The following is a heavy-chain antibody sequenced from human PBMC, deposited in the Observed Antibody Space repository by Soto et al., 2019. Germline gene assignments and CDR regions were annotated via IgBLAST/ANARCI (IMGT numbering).Heavy chain of an antibody. Sequence: QVQLQESGPGLVKPSETLSLTCTVPGGSVSSGSYYWSWIRQPPGKDLEWSGYIYYSGSTNYNHSLQSRVTISVDTSKNPFSLKLSSVTAADTAVYYCARIGYCSGGSCHGWFDPWGQGTLVTVSS. CDR1: GGSVSSGSYY. CDR3: ARIGYCSGGSCHGWFDP. CDR2: IYYSGST. J-gene: IGHJ5*02. D-gene: IGHD2-15*01. V-gene: IGHV4-61*01.